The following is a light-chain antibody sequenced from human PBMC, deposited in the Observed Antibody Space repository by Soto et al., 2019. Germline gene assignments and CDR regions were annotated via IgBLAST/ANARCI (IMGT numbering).Light chain of an antibody. CDR3: QHYGSSPKWT. V-gene: IGKV3-20*01. J-gene: IGKJ1*01. CDR1: QSVSNTY. CDR2: GAS. Sequence: EIVLTQSPGTLSLSPGERATLSCRASQSVSNTYLAWYQQKPGQAPRLLIYGASSRATGIPDRFSGSWSWTDFTLTISRLEPEDFAVYYCQHYGSSPKWTFGQGTKVEIK.